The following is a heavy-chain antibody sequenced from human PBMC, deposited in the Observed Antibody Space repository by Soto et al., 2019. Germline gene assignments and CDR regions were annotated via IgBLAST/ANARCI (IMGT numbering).Heavy chain of an antibody. CDR3: AKDIVMDV. D-gene: IGHD1-26*01. CDR1: GFTFSSYG. CDR2: ISYDGSNK. Sequence: QVQLVESGGGVVQPGRSLRLSCAASGFTFSSYGMHWVRQAPGKGLEWVAVISYDGSNKYYAGSVKGRFTISRDNSKNTLYLQMNSLRAEDTAVYYCAKDIVMDVWGQGTTVTVSS. J-gene: IGHJ6*02. V-gene: IGHV3-30*18.